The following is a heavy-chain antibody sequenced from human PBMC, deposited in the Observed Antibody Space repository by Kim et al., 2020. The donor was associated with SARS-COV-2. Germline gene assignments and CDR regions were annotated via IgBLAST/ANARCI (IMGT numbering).Heavy chain of an antibody. Sequence: SETLSLTCTVSGGSISSSSYYWGWIRQPPGKGLEWIGSIYYSGSTYYNPSLKSRVTISVDTSKNQFSLKLSSVTAADTAVYYCARRLPESSSSSRIKWGYFDYWGQGTLVTVSS. CDR2: IYYSGST. J-gene: IGHJ4*02. CDR3: ARRLPESSSSSRIKWGYFDY. CDR1: GGSISSSSYY. V-gene: IGHV4-39*01. D-gene: IGHD6-6*01.